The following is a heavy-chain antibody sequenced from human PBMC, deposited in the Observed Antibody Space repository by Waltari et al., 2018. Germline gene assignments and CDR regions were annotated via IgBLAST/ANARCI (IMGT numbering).Heavy chain of an antibody. Sequence: QVQLVQSGAEVKKPGASVKVSCKVSGYTLTDLSIHWVRQAPGKGLEWMGGFDPEDADTIYEQKFQGRVTMTEDTSTDTAYMELSSLRSEDTAVYYCATGGAPPEGAFDIWGQGTMVTVSS. V-gene: IGHV1-24*01. D-gene: IGHD3-16*01. CDR2: FDPEDADT. CDR3: ATGGAPPEGAFDI. CDR1: GYTLTDLS. J-gene: IGHJ3*02.